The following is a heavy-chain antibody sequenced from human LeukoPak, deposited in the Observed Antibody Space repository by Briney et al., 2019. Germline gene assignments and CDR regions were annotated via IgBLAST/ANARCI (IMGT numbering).Heavy chain of an antibody. J-gene: IGHJ3*02. D-gene: IGHD3-22*01. V-gene: IGHV4-59*01. Sequence: YDSRSTNYTPSLKSRVTISVATSKNQSPLKLSSVTAADTAVYYCACLTTWDAFYIWGQGTIVTVSS. CDR2: YDSRST. CDR3: ACLTTWDAFYI.